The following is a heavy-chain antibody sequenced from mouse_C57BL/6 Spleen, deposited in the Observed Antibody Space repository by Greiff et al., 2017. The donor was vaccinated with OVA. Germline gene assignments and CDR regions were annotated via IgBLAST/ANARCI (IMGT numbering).Heavy chain of an antibody. CDR1: GYTFTSYG. V-gene: IGHV1-81*01. D-gene: IGHD2-2*01. Sequence: QVQLQQSGAELARPGASVKLSCKASGYTFTSYGISWVKQRTGQGLEWIGEIYPRSGNTYYNEKFKGKATLTADKSSSTAYMELRSLTSEDSAVYFCARSFTMVTTEFAYWGQGTLVTVSA. CDR3: ARSFTMVTTEFAY. CDR2: IYPRSGNT. J-gene: IGHJ3*01.